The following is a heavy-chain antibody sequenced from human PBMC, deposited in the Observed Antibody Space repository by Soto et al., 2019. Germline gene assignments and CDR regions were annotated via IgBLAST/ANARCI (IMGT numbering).Heavy chain of an antibody. CDR2: VIPIFGTA. V-gene: IGHV1-69*06. CDR3: ARDRLEDGIEEDYLDN. D-gene: IGHD2-15*01. CDR1: GGTFSSYA. J-gene: IGHJ4*02. Sequence: QVQLVQSGAEVKKPGPSVKVSCKASGGTFSSYAISWVRQAPGQGLEWLGGVIPIFGTANYAQKLLGGVTITADKSTSTVYRALRSLRSEYTAVCCCARDRLEDGIEEDYLDNWGQGPLVIVSS.